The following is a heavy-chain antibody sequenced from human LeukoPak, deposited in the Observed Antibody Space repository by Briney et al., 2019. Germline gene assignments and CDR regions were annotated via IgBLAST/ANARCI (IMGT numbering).Heavy chain of an antibody. J-gene: IGHJ6*03. CDR2: IYTSGST. CDR3: ARALSLWFGGFNYYYMDV. V-gene: IGHV4-4*07. CDR1: GGSISGYY. Sequence: SETLSLTCTVSGGSISGYYWSWIRQPAGKGLEWIGRIYTSGSTNYNPSLKSRVTMSVDTSKNQFSLKLSSVTAADTAVYYCARALSLWFGGFNYYYMDVWGKGTTVTVSS. D-gene: IGHD3-10*01.